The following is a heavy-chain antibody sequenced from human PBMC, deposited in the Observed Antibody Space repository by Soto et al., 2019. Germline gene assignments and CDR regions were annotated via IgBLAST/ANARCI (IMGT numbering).Heavy chain of an antibody. Sequence: GGSLRLSCAASGFSFSNSWMHWVRQVPGKGLVWVSLINAEGSTTTYADPVKGRFIISRDNAKNTLHLQMNSLRAEDTAVYYCVKSSGWLHYWGQGTLVTVSS. V-gene: IGHV3-74*03. CDR2: INAEGSTT. CDR1: GFSFSNSW. CDR3: VKSSGWLHY. J-gene: IGHJ4*02. D-gene: IGHD6-19*01.